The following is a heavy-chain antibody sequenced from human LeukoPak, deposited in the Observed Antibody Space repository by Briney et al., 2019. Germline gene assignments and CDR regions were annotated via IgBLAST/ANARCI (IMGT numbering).Heavy chain of an antibody. CDR2: IKQDGSEK. V-gene: IGHV3-7*03. CDR1: GFTFSSYW. D-gene: IGHD3-10*01. Sequence: GGSLRLSCAASGFTFSSYWMSWVRQAPGKGLEWVANIKQDGSEKYYVDSVKGRFTISRDNAKNSLYLQMNSLRSEDTAVYYCARGLWFGELLTYYYYMDVWGKGTTVTVSS. J-gene: IGHJ6*03. CDR3: ARGLWFGELLTYYYYMDV.